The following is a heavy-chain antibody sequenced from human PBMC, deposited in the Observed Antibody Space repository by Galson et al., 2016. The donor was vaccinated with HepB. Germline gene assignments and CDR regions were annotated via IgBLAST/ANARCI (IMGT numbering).Heavy chain of an antibody. J-gene: IGHJ3*02. CDR2: IDPSDSYT. V-gene: IGHV5-10-1*01. CDR1: GYSFTSYW. Sequence: QSGAEVKKPGESLRISCKGSGYSFTSYWISWVRQTPGKGLEWMGRIDPSDSYTNYSPSFQGHVTISADKSISTAYLQWSSLKASDTAMYYCARLPNNYYDSSGYRSDAFDIWGQGTMVTVSS. D-gene: IGHD3-22*01. CDR3: ARLPNNYYDSSGYRSDAFDI.